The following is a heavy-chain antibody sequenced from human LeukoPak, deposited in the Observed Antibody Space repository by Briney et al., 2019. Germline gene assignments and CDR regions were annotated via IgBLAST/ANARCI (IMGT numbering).Heavy chain of an antibody. V-gene: IGHV3-30*02. D-gene: IGHD3-10*01. CDR2: IRYDGSNE. Sequence: GGSLRLSCAASRFTFSNYGMHWVRQAPGKGLEWVGFIRYDGSNEYYADSVKGRFTISRDNSKNTLYLQMNSLRAEDTAVYYCARSWMVRGVMSWFDPWGQGTLVTVSS. CDR3: ARSWMVRGVMSWFDP. CDR1: RFTFSNYG. J-gene: IGHJ5*02.